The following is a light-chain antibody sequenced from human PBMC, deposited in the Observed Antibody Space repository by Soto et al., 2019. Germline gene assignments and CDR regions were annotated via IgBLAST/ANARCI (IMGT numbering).Light chain of an antibody. CDR1: SSDVGRYNY. CDR2: EVS. V-gene: IGLV2-14*01. J-gene: IGLJ3*02. Sequence: HSALTQPASVSGSPGQSITISCSGTSSDVGRYNYVSWYQQHPGKVPKLIIYEVSHRPSGVSNRFSGSKSGNTASLTISGLQTEDEADYYCTSYTNTNTLLFGGGTKLTVL. CDR3: TSYTNTNTLL.